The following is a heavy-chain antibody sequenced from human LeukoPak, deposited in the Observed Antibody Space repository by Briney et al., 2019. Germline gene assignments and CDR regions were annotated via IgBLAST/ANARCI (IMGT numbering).Heavy chain of an antibody. V-gene: IGHV3-30*02. J-gene: IGHJ5*02. CDR1: GFTFDDYA. CDR2: IRYDGSNK. D-gene: IGHD2-2*01. Sequence: GGSLRLSCAASGFTFDDYAMHWVRQAPGKGLEWVAFIRYDGSNKYYADSVKGRFTISRDNSKNTLYLQMNSLRAEDTAVYYYAFFSSTGPWGQGTLVTVSS. CDR3: AFFSSTGP.